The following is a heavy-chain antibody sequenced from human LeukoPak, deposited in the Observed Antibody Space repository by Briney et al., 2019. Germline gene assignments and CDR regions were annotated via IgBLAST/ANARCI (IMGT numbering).Heavy chain of an antibody. CDR2: IVPDSGGA. CDR3: STEDKYCSGANCGKY. J-gene: IGHJ4*02. CDR1: GYTFTNYY. V-gene: IGHV1-2*02. D-gene: IGHD2-15*01. Sequence: ASVKVSCKTSGYTFTNYYVHWVRQAPGHGLEWMGYIVPDSGGADYDQKFQGRVTMTRDKSISTVYMELSSLRSDDTAVYYCSTEDKYCSGANCGKYWGQGTLVTVSS.